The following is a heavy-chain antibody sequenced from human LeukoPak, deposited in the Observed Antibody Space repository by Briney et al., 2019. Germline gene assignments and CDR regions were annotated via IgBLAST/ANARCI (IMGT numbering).Heavy chain of an antibody. Sequence: SETLSLTCAVYGGSFSGYYWGWIRQPPGKGLEWIGSIYYSGSTYYNPSLKSRVTISVDTSKNQFSLKLSSVTAADTAVYYCARGVGFGGVIVDDAFDIWGQGTMVTVSS. CDR2: IYYSGST. J-gene: IGHJ3*02. CDR3: ARGVGFGGVIVDDAFDI. D-gene: IGHD3-16*02. V-gene: IGHV4-34*01. CDR1: GGSFSGYY.